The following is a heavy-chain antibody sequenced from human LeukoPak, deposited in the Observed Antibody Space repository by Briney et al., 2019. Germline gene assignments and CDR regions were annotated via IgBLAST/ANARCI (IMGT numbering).Heavy chain of an antibody. J-gene: IGHJ5*02. CDR2: LFHRGDT. CDR1: GGSITGRSFY. V-gene: IGHV4-39*01. D-gene: IGHD2-2*01. CDR3: ARRECEGRTCYWFDP. Sequence: SETLSLTCTVSGGSITGRSFYWSWIRQPPGKGLEWIGTLFHRGDTYYTPSLKSRVTISINTSKNQFSLKLTSVTAADTAVYYCARRECEGRTCYWFDPWGQGTLVTVSS.